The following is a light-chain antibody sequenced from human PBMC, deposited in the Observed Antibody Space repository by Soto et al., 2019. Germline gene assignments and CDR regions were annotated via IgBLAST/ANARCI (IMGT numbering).Light chain of an antibody. Sequence: DIVMTQSPATLSVSPGERATLSCRASQSVSTNLAWYQQRPGQAPRLLIHAASTRVTGIPARFSGSGSGTEFTLTISSLQSEDFAVYYCQQYNNWPPLTFGGGTTVEIK. CDR3: QQYNNWPPLT. J-gene: IGKJ4*01. CDR2: AAS. V-gene: IGKV3D-15*01. CDR1: QSVSTN.